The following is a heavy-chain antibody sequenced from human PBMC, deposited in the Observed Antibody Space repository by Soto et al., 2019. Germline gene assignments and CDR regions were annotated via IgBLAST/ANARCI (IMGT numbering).Heavy chain of an antibody. CDR1: GYIFTTYY. D-gene: IGHD5-12*01. V-gene: IGHV1-46*04. CDR3: ARLLKSGSENPYVGLDP. Sequence: QVQLVQSGAEVKKPGASVKLSCKASGYIFTTYYMYWVRQAPGQGLEWMGIINPNGGRTSYAQKLQGRVIITRDTSASTVYMELSSLRSEDTALYYCARLLKSGSENPYVGLDPWGQGTLVTVSS. J-gene: IGHJ5*02. CDR2: INPNGGRT.